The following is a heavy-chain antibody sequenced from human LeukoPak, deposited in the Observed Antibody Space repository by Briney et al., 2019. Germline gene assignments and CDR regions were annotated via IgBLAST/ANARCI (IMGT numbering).Heavy chain of an antibody. CDR2: IIPIFGTA. V-gene: IGHV1-69*05. J-gene: IGHJ4*02. Sequence: SVKVSCKASGGTFSSYAISWARQAPGQGLEWMGGIIPIFGTANYAQKLQGRVTMTTDTSTSTAYMELRSLRSDDTAVYYCAIIPDWGSDPLIDYWGQGTLVTASS. CDR3: AIIPDWGSDPLIDY. CDR1: GGTFSSYA. D-gene: IGHD7-27*01.